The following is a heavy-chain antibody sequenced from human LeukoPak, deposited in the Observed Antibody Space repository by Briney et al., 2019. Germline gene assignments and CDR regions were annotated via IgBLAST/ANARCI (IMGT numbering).Heavy chain of an antibody. CDR1: GYSISSGYY. Sequence: SETLSLTCTVSGYSISSGYYWGWIRQPPGKGLEWMGTIYHSGSTYYNPSLKSQVTISVDTSKNQFSLKLSSVTAADTAVYYCAKTVTVTTSAFDIWGQGTMVTVSS. CDR3: AKTVTVTTSAFDI. D-gene: IGHD4-17*01. V-gene: IGHV4-38-2*02. J-gene: IGHJ3*02. CDR2: IYHSGST.